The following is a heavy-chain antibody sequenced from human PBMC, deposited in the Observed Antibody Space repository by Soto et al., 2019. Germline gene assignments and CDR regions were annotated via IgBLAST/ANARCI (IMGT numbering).Heavy chain of an antibody. CDR1: GSTFTAYY. Sequence: ASVEVSCKASGSTFTAYYIHWVRQAPGQGLEWMGWINPNSGDTNYTQKFQGWVTMTRDTSISTAYMELSRLRSDDTAVYYCATSRISIAVAGETEYYFDYWGQGTLVTVSS. CDR3: ATSRISIAVAGETEYYFDY. V-gene: IGHV1-2*04. CDR2: INPNSGDT. J-gene: IGHJ4*02. D-gene: IGHD6-19*01.